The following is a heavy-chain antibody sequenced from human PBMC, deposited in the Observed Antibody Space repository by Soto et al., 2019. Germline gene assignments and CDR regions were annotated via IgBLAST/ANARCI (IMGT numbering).Heavy chain of an antibody. V-gene: IGHV3-23*05. Sequence: EVQLLESGGGLVQPGGSLRLSCIASGFSFSNYAMIWVRQAPGKGPEWVSSIEISGRATYYADAVKGRFTISRDDSKNAVYLQMNSLRGEDTAAYFCAKADEGYFDHWGQGSLVTVSS. CDR1: GFSFSNYA. J-gene: IGHJ4*02. CDR3: AKADEGYFDH. CDR2: IEISGRAT.